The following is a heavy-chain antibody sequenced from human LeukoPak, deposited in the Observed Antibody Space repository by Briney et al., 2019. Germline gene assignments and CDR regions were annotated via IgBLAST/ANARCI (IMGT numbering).Heavy chain of an antibody. CDR2: IYYSGST. CDR1: GGSLSSYY. CDR3: ARDDESRYGMDV. J-gene: IGHJ6*04. Sequence: SETLPLTCTVSGGSLSSYYWSWIRQPPGKGLEWIGYIYYSGSTNYNPSLTSRVTISVDTSKNQFSLKLSSVTAADTAVYYCARDDESRYGMDVWGKGTTVTVSS. V-gene: IGHV4-59*01.